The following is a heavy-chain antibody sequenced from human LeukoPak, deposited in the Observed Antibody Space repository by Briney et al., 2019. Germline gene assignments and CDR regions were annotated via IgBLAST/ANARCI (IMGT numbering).Heavy chain of an antibody. J-gene: IGHJ4*02. D-gene: IGHD1/OR15-1a*01. V-gene: IGHV4-59*08. CDR1: GGSISSYY. CDR2: IYYSGST. CDR3: ARNNDY. Sequence: PSETLSLTCTVSGGSISSYYWSWIRQPPGKGLEWIGYIYYSGSTYYNPSLKSRVTISVDTSKNQFSLKLSSVTAADTAVYYCARNNDYWGQGTLVTVSS.